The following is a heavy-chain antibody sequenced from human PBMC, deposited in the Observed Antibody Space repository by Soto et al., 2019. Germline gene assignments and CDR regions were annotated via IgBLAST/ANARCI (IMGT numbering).Heavy chain of an antibody. CDR2: ISWNSGDI. D-gene: IGHD2-2*01. Sequence: VQLVESGGGLVQPGRSLRLSCAASGFTFDDYAMNWVRQAPGKGLEWVSGISWNSGDIGYADSVKGRFTISRDNAKNSLYLQMNSLRAEDTALYYCAKSNGYCTTTTCLTSMDVWGQGTTVTVSS. V-gene: IGHV3-9*01. J-gene: IGHJ6*02. CDR1: GFTFDDYA. CDR3: AKSNGYCTTTTCLTSMDV.